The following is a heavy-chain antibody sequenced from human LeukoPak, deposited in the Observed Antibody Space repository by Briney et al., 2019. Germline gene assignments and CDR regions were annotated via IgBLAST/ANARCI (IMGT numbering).Heavy chain of an antibody. CDR2: ISSSSSYI. CDR1: GFTFSSYS. J-gene: IGHJ4*02. V-gene: IGHV3-21*01. Sequence: SGGSLRLSCAASGFTFSSYSMNWVRQAPGKGLEWVSSISSSSSYIYYADSVKGRFTISRDNAKNSLYLQMNSLRAEDTAVYYCARVRYDILTGAFVYWGQGTLVTVSS. D-gene: IGHD3-9*01. CDR3: ARVRYDILTGAFVY.